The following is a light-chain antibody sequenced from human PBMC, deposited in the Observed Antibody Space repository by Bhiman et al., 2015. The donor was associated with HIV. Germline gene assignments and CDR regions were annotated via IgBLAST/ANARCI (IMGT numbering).Light chain of an antibody. CDR2: RNN. CDR1: TPTSEVI. Sequence: QSVLTQPPSASRGPPGRGSPSLVLAATPTSEVIMYTGTNNSQEPTPKLLIYRNNQRPSGVPDRFSGSKSGNTASLTISGLQAEDEADYYCCSNAHGYTSPFVLGTGTEVTVL. J-gene: IGLJ1*01. V-gene: IGLV1-47*01. CDR3: CSNAHGYTSPFV.